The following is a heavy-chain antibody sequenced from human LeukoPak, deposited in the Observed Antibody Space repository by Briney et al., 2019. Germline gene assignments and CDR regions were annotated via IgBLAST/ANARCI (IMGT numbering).Heavy chain of an antibody. Sequence: GSLRLSCAASGFSFSDHAMNWVRQAPGKGLEWIGYVYYSGGTNRNPSLKSRVTVSVDTSKNQFSLKLRSVTAADTAVYYCARDPSGSFFNWFDPWGQGTLVTVSS. CDR2: VYYSGGT. CDR3: ARDPSGSFFNWFDP. CDR1: GFSFSDHA. V-gene: IGHV4-59*11. D-gene: IGHD1-26*01. J-gene: IGHJ5*02.